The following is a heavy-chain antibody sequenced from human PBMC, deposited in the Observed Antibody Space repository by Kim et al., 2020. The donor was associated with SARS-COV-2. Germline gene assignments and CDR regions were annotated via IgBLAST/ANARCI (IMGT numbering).Heavy chain of an antibody. D-gene: IGHD6-13*01. V-gene: IGHV3-49*03. J-gene: IGHJ6*02. CDR2: IRSKAYGGTT. CDR3: TRGPRTGYSSSWRHYYYYGMDV. CDR1: GFTFGDHA. Sequence: GGSLRLSCTASGFTFGDHAMSWFRQAPGKGLEWVGFIRSKAYGGTTEYAASVKGRFTISRDDSKSIAYLQMNSLKTEDTAVYYCTRGPRTGYSSSWRHYYYYGMDVWGQGTTVTVSS.